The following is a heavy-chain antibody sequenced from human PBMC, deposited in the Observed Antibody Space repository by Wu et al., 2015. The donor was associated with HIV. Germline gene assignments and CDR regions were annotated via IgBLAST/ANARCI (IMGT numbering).Heavy chain of an antibody. CDR1: GYIFTSYG. D-gene: IGHD3-16*01. Sequence: QVQLVQSGAEVKKPGSSVKVSCKASGYIFTSYGISWVRQAPGQGLEWMGWISAYNGKTNYAQKLQGRVTMTRDTSTNTVNMQLGTLTSEDTAVYYCNRGMQRWVNDAFDIWGQGTMVTVSS. CDR2: ISAYNGKT. J-gene: IGHJ3*02. CDR3: NRGMQRWVNDAFDI. V-gene: IGHV1-18*01.